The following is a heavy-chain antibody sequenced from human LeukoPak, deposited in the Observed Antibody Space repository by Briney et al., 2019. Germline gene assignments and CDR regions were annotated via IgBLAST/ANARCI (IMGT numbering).Heavy chain of an antibody. Sequence: AGGSLRLSCAASGLTASHNVNNVMSWVRHAPGKGLEWVSGITTSGSTYYADSVKGRFTISRENSNNTLYLHMDSLRAEDTAVYYCAKAPVWNYYYGLDVWGQGTTVTVSS. CDR2: ITTSGST. J-gene: IGHJ6*02. D-gene: IGHD2-21*01. CDR3: AKAPVWNYYYGLDV. V-gene: IGHV3-23*01. CDR1: GLTASHNV.